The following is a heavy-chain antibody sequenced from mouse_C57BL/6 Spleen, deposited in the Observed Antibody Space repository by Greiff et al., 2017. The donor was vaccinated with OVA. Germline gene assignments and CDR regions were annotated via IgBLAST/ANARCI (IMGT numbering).Heavy chain of an antibody. CDR1: GYTFTSYW. D-gene: IGHD2-2*01. CDR3: ARRGYEYYFDY. CDR2: IHPNSGST. Sequence: QVQLQQPGAELVKPGASVKLSCKASGYTFTSYWMHWVKQRPGQGLEWIGMIHPNSGSTNYNEKFKSKATLTVDKSSSTAYMQLSSLTSEDSAVYYCARRGYEYYFDYWGQGTTLTVSS. V-gene: IGHV1-64*01. J-gene: IGHJ2*01.